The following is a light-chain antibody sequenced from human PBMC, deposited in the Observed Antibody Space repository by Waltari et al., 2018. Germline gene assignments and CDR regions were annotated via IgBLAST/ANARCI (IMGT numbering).Light chain of an antibody. CDR3: ALYMGSGIWV. J-gene: IGLJ3*02. CDR2: KAN. CDR1: SGSLSTTPY. V-gene: IGLV8-61*01. Sequence: QTVVTQEPSLSVSPGGTVTLTCALSSGSLSTTPYATWYQQTPGQAPRTLVYKANARSSGVPDRFSGSIRGNTAALTITGAQADDESDYYCALYMGSGIWVFGGGTRLTVL.